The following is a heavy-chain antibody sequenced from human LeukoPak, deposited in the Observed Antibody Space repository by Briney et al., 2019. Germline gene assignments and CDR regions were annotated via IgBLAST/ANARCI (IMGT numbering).Heavy chain of an antibody. CDR2: ISSSSSTI. Sequence: GSLRLSCAASGLTISSYSMNWVRQAPGKGLQWVSYISSSSSTIYYADSVKGRFTISRDNAKNSLYLQMNSLRAEDTALYYCAKGSSGSYFYYYYYMDVWGEGTTVTVSS. J-gene: IGHJ6*03. CDR1: GLTISSYS. V-gene: IGHV3-48*04. D-gene: IGHD3-10*01. CDR3: AKGSSGSYFYYYYYMDV.